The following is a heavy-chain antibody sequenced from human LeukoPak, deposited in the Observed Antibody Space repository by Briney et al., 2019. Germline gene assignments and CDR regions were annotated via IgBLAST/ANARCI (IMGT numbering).Heavy chain of an antibody. Sequence: GASVNVSCKASGGTFSSYAISWVRQAPGQGLEWMGRINPNSGGTNYAQKFQGRVTVTRDTSISTVYMELSRLRSDDTAVYYCARDGGYCSSGTVCYSRAEYYYYGMDVWGQGTTVTVSS. CDR1: GGTFSSYA. J-gene: IGHJ6*02. CDR2: INPNSGGT. CDR3: ARDGGYCSSGTVCYSRAEYYYYGMDV. V-gene: IGHV1-2*06. D-gene: IGHD2-2*01.